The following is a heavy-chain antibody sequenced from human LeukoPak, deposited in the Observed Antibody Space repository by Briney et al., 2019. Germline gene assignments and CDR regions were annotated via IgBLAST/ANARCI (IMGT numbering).Heavy chain of an antibody. CDR1: GGTFSSYA. J-gene: IGHJ6*01. V-gene: IGHV1-69*04. D-gene: IGHD6-13*01. CDR2: IIPILGIA. Sequence: SVKVSCKASGGTFSSYAISWVRQAPGQGLEWMGRIIPILGIANYAQKFQGRVTITADKSTSTAYMELSSLRSEDTAVYYCASVHTAAAGIYYYYAMDVWRQGTTVTVSS. CDR3: ASVHTAAAGIYYYYAMDV.